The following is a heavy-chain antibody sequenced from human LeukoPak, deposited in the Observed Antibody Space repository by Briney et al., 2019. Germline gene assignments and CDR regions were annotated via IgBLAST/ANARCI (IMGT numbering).Heavy chain of an antibody. CDR3: ARGGGSPFAY. V-gene: IGHV3-74*01. CDR1: GFTFSNYW. Sequence: GGSLRLSCAASGFTFSNYWMYWVRQAPGKGLVWVSRINSDESSTSYADSVKGRFTISRDNAKNTLYLQMNSLRAEDTAVYYCARGGGSPFAYWGQGTLVTVSS. CDR2: INSDESST. D-gene: IGHD1-26*01. J-gene: IGHJ4*02.